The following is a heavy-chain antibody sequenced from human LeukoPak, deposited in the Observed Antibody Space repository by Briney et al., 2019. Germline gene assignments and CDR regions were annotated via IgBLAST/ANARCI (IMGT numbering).Heavy chain of an antibody. CDR3: ARNLYGGNLNYFDY. V-gene: IGHV4-59*01. CDR1: GGSISSYY. CDR2: IYYSGST. J-gene: IGHJ4*02. Sequence: PSETLSLTCTVSGGSISSYYWSWIRQPPGEGLEWIGYIYYSGSTNYNPSLKSRVTISVDTSKNQFSLKLSSVTAADTAVYYCARNLYGGNLNYFDYWGQGTLVTVSS. D-gene: IGHD4-23*01.